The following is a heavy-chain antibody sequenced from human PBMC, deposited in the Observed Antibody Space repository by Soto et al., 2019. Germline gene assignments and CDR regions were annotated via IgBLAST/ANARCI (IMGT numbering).Heavy chain of an antibody. V-gene: IGHV3-21*01. CDR1: GFTFSSYS. J-gene: IGHJ4*02. CDR2: ISSSTYYI. CDR3: ARGLPLGCNGGNCYYPFDY. D-gene: IGHD2-15*01. Sequence: EVQLVESGGGLVKPGGSLRLSCVASGFTFSSYSMNWVRQAPGKGLEWVSSISSSTYYIYYADSVKGRFTISKDNAKNCLYLQMNSLRGEDTGVYYCARGLPLGCNGGNCYYPFDYWGQGTLVTVSS.